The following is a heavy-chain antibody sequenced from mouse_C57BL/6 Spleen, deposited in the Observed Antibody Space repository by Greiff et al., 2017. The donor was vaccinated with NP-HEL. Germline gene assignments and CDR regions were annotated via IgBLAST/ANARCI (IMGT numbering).Heavy chain of an antibody. D-gene: IGHD1-1*01. CDR3: ARSHYYGSSQYYFDY. CDR2: INPNYGTT. V-gene: IGHV1-39*01. CDR1: GYSFTDYN. J-gene: IGHJ2*01. Sequence: LVESGPELVKPGASVKISCKASGYSFTDYNMNWVKQSNGKSLEWIGVINPNYGTTSYNQKFKGKATLTVDQSSSTAYMQLNSLTSEDSAVYYCARSHYYGSSQYYFDYWGQGTTLTVSS.